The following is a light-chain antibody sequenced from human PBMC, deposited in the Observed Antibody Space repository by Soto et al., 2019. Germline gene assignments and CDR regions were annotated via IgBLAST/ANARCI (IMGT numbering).Light chain of an antibody. Sequence: DIQMTQSPSSLSASVGDRVTITCRASQNINHYLNWYQKKPGKAPELMIYTVYNLRSGVPSRFSGSGSGTDFTLSISSLQTEDLATYYCQQTSDTLSITFGGGTKVDI. CDR3: QQTSDTLSIT. V-gene: IGKV1-39*01. J-gene: IGKJ4*01. CDR2: TVY. CDR1: QNINHY.